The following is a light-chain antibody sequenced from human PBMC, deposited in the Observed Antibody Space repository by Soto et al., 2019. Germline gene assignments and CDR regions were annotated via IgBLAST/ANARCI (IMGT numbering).Light chain of an antibody. CDR3: QQYNNWPHT. CDR1: HSVSSMY. J-gene: IGKJ2*01. V-gene: IGKV3-20*01. CDR2: GAS. Sequence: EIVLTQSPGTLSLSPGERATLSCRASHSVSSMYLAWYQHRPGQAPRLLIRGASRRATGIPDRFSGSGSGTDFTLTISSLEPEDFAVYYCQQYNNWPHTFGQGTKLEIK.